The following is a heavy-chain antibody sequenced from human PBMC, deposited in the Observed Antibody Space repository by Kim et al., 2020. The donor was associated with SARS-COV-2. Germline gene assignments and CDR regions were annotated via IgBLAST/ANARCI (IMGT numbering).Heavy chain of an antibody. CDR2: ISWNSGSI. Sequence: GGSLRLSCAASGFTFGDYAMHWVRQAPGKGLEWVSGISWNSGSIGYADSVKGRFTISRDNAKNSLYLQMNSLRAEDTALYYCAKDIDGGVGATTLPFYYYYGMDVWGQGTTVTVSS. D-gene: IGHD1-26*01. J-gene: IGHJ6*02. CDR3: AKDIDGGVGATTLPFYYYYGMDV. CDR1: GFTFGDYA. V-gene: IGHV3-9*01.